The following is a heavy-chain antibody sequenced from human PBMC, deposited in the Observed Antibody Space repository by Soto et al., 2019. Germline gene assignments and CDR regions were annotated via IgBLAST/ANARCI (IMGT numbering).Heavy chain of an antibody. CDR1: GFTFPAYH. J-gene: IGHJ4*02. Sequence: VQLVDSGGGLVKPGGSLSLSCEASGFTFPAYHMSWIRQAPGKGLEWVALIRETGSHTVYAESVQGRFSISRDNARPSVFLQMNSLRSEDTAVYFCARSLRATSPLTFWGQGTPVTVTS. D-gene: IGHD7-27*01. CDR3: ARSLRATSPLTF. CDR2: IRETGSHT. V-gene: IGHV3-11*06.